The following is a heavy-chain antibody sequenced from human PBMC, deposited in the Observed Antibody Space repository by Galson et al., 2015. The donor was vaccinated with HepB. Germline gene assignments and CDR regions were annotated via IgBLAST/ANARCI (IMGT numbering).Heavy chain of an antibody. CDR3: ARRGAFDI. V-gene: IGHV3-30*04. CDR1: GFTFSSYA. Sequence: SLRLSCAASGFTFSSYAMHWVRQAPGKGLERVAVISYDGSNKYYADSVKGRFTISRDNSKNTLYLQMNSLRAEDTAVYYCARRGAFDIWGQGTTVTVSS. J-gene: IGHJ3*02. CDR2: ISYDGSNK.